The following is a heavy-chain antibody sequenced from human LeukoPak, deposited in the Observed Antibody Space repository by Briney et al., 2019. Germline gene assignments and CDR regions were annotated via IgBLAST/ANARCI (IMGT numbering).Heavy chain of an antibody. CDR2: FYPEDGET. CDR1: GYTLTELS. J-gene: IGHJ6*02. D-gene: IGHD2-2*01. Sequence: ASVTVSCKVSGYTLTELSMHWVRQAPGKGLEGMGGFYPEDGETIYAQKFQGRVTMTEDTSTDTAYMELSSLRSEDTAVYYCATATLNLVVPAAERDYYYYGMDVWGQGTTVTVSS. V-gene: IGHV1-24*01. CDR3: ATATLNLVVPAAERDYYYYGMDV.